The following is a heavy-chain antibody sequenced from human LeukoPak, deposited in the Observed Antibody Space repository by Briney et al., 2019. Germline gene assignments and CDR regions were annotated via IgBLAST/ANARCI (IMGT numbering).Heavy chain of an antibody. V-gene: IGHV3-23*01. J-gene: IGHJ5*02. CDR2: ISNDGGGT. D-gene: IGHD3-3*01. CDR1: GFNFNNYG. CDR3: EKGGSGYFLDL. Sequence: PGGSLRLSCAASGFNFNNYGLIWVRQAPGKGLEWVSAISNDGGGTTYADFVKGRFTISRDNSKNTLFLQMNSLRAEDTALYYGEKGGSGYFLDLWGQGTLVTVSS.